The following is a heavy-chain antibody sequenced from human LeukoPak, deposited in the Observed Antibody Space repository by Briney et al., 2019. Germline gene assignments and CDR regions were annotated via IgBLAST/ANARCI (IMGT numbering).Heavy chain of an antibody. J-gene: IGHJ4*02. Sequence: GGSLRLSCAASGFTFSSYWMSWVRQAPGKGLEWVANIKQDGSEKYYVDSVKGRFTISRDNAKNSLYLQMNSLRAEDTAVYYCARDPIVAATPLFDYWGQGTLVTVSS. CDR3: ARDPIVAATPLFDY. CDR1: GFTFSSYW. D-gene: IGHD2-15*01. V-gene: IGHV3-7*01. CDR2: IKQDGSEK.